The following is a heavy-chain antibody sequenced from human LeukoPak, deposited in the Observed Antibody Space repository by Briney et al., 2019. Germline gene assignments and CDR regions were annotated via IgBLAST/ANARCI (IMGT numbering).Heavy chain of an antibody. CDR2: SKRKTDGGRI. D-gene: IGHD2-2*01. V-gene: IGHV3-15*01. CDR1: GCSFSDTW. J-gene: IGHJ3*02. CDR3: TTRYCNGASCYDDAFDI. Sequence: PGGSLRLSCAASGCSFSDTWNIWVRQAPGQGLDLVGRSKRKTDGGRIDYAAPVKGRFSISRDDSTNTLYLQMNSLKIEDTAVYYCTTRYCNGASCYDDAFDIWGQGTMVTVSS.